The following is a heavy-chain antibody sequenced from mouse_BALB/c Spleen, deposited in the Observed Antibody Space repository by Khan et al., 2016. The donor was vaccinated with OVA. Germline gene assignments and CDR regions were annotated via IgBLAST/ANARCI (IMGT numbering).Heavy chain of an antibody. V-gene: IGHV3-2*02. J-gene: IGHJ3*01. D-gene: IGHD4-1*01. CDR2: IRYSGST. CDR1: GYSITSDYA. CDR3: AMGRTY. Sequence: EVQLVESGPGLVKPSQSLYLTCTVTGYSITSDYAWNWIRQFPGNKLEWMGYIRYSGSTSYNPSLKSRISVTTDTSTNPDFLQLNSVTTEDTASYYCAMGRTYWGQGTLVTVSA.